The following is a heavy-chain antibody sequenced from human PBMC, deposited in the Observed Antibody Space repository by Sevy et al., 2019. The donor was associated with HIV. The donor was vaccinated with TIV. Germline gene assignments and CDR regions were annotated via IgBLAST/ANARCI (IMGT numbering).Heavy chain of an antibody. CDR2: IGTAGDT. Sequence: GGSLRLSCAASGFTFSSYDMHWVRQATGKGLEWVSAIGTAGDTYYPGSVKGRFNISRENAKNSLDLQMNSLRAGDTAVYYCARVKPYYYGSGSYPSGRYYYYGMDVWGQGTTVTVSS. CDR3: ARVKPYYYGSGSYPSGRYYYYGMDV. V-gene: IGHV3-13*01. D-gene: IGHD3-10*01. CDR1: GFTFSSYD. J-gene: IGHJ6*02.